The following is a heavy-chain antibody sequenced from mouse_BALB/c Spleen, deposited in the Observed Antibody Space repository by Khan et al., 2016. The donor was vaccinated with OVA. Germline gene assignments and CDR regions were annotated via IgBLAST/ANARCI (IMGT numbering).Heavy chain of an antibody. V-gene: IGHV5-6*01. CDR3: ARSITTAKRDYYAMDY. CDR1: GFTFSSYG. D-gene: IGHD1-2*01. J-gene: IGHJ4*01. Sequence: EVKLVESGGDLVKPGGSLKLSCAASGFTFSSYGMSWVRQTPDKRLEWVATISSGGHYTYFPDSVRGRFTISRDNAKNTLSLQMSSLKSEDTAMYYCARSITTAKRDYYAMDYWGQGTSVTVSS. CDR2: ISSGGHYT.